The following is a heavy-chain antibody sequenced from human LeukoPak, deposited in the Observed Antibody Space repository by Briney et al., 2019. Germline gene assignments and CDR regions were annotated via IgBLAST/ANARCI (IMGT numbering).Heavy chain of an antibody. CDR1: GGSISSSDYY. D-gene: IGHD2-2*01. V-gene: IGHV4-30-4*01. Sequence: SQTLSLTCTVSGGSISSSDYYWSWIRQPPGKGLEWIGYIYSSGSTYYDPSLKSRVTISVDTPKNQFSLKLSSVTAADTAVYYCATAFHCSSTGCYLGWFDPWGQGTLVTVSS. CDR3: ATAFHCSSTGCYLGWFDP. CDR2: IYSSGST. J-gene: IGHJ5*02.